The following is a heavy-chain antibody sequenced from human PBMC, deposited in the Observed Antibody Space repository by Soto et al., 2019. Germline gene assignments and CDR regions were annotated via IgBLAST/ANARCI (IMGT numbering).Heavy chain of an antibody. V-gene: IGHV4-61*01. J-gene: IGHJ4*02. Sequence: QVQLQESGPGLVKPSETLSLTCTVSGVSVNSGSFYWAWIRQPPGKGLEWIGFGSYSGTTNYKPSLKSRVTISVDTSRSQISLKVTSLTAADTAVYYFARGATVTQYDYWGQGTLVTVSS. CDR2: GSYSGTT. D-gene: IGHD4-17*01. CDR1: GVSVNSGSFY. CDR3: ARGATVTQYDY.